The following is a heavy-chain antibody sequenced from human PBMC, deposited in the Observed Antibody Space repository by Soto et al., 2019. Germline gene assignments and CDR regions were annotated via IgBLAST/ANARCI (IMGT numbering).Heavy chain of an antibody. Sequence: ASVKVSCKASGYPFTSHGISWVRQAPGQGLEWMGWIRAYNGNTSYAQKHQGRVTITTDTSTSTAYMELRSLRSDDTAVYYCARECSHYDVWSGYYTGRGFDYWGQGTLVTVSS. D-gene: IGHD3-3*01. V-gene: IGHV1-18*04. CDR3: ARECSHYDVWSGYYTGRGFDY. CDR2: IRAYNGNT. CDR1: GYPFTSHG. J-gene: IGHJ4*02.